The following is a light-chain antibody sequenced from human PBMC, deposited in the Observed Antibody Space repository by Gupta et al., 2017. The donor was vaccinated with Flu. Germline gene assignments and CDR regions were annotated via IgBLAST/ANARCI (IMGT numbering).Light chain of an antibody. CDR1: QDIGSY. J-gene: IGKJ4*01. Sequence: PSSLSASVGDRVTISCRASQDIGSYLAWYQQRSGKPPNHLIYAASSVQSGVPSRFSARGFGTAFTLTIINLQPEDVGTYYCQKYNSAPPTFGGGTKVEIK. CDR3: QKYNSAPPT. V-gene: IGKV1-27*01. CDR2: AAS.